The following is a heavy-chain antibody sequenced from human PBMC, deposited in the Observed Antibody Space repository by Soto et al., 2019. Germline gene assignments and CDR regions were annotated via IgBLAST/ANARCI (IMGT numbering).Heavy chain of an antibody. CDR2: IIPIFGTA. J-gene: IGHJ5*02. Sequence: GASVKVSCKASGGTFSSYAISWVRQAPGQGLEWMGGIIPIFGTANYAQKFQGRVTITADESTSTAYMELSSLRSEDTAVYYCARAVVPAATGPPFDPWGRGTLVTVSS. CDR1: GGTFSSYA. V-gene: IGHV1-69*13. D-gene: IGHD2-2*01. CDR3: ARAVVPAATGPPFDP.